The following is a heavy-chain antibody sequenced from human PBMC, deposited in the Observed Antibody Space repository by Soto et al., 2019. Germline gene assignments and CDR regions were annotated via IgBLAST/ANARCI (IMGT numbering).Heavy chain of an antibody. CDR2: ISGSGGST. V-gene: IGHV3-23*01. Sequence: EVQLLESGGGLVQPGGSLRLSCAASGFTFSSYAMSWVRQAPGKGLEWVSAISGSGGSTYYADSVKGRFTISRDNSKKTLYLQMKSLRADDTAVYYCAKDINDSSGYSIVYDAFDIWGQGTMVTVSS. CDR1: GFTFSSYA. J-gene: IGHJ3*02. D-gene: IGHD3-22*01. CDR3: AKDINDSSGYSIVYDAFDI.